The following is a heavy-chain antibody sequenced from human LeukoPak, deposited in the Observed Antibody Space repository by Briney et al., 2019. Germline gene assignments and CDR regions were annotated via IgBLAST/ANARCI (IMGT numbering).Heavy chain of an antibody. CDR2: ISYSGST. V-gene: IGHV4-59*01. Sequence: PSETLSLTCTVSGVPIGSYYWSWIRQPPGKGLEWIGHISYSGSTNYNPSRKSRVTISVDTSKNQFSLKLSYVTAADTAVYYCARGGSGYALNWFDPWGQGTLVTVSS. J-gene: IGHJ5*02. CDR1: GVPIGSYY. D-gene: IGHD5-12*01. CDR3: ARGGSGYALNWFDP.